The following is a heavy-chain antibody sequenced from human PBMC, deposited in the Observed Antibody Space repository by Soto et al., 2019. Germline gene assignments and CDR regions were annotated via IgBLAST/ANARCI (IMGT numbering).Heavy chain of an antibody. CDR2: INASGGST. Sequence: ASVKVSCKASGYTFTSYYMHWVRQAPGQGLEWMGIINASGGSTSYARKFQGRVTMTRDTSTSTVYMELSSLRSEDTAVYYCASEVSSYGSGIDGMDVLRQGATVTVPS. D-gene: IGHD3-10*01. CDR3: ASEVSSYGSGIDGMDV. J-gene: IGHJ6*01. V-gene: IGHV1-46*01. CDR1: GYTFTSYY.